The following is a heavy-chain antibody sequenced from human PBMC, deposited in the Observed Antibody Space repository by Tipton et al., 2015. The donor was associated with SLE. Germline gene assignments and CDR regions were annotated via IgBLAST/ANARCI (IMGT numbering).Heavy chain of an antibody. J-gene: IGHJ4*02. Sequence: LRLSCTVSGGSISSHYWSWIRQPPGKGLEWIGYIYYSGSTNYNPSLKGRVTISVDTSKNQFSLKLSSVTAADTAVYYCARLKITGGVFDYWGQGTLVTVSS. CDR1: GGSISSHY. CDR3: ARLKITGGVFDY. D-gene: IGHD1-14*01. V-gene: IGHV4-59*11. CDR2: IYYSGST.